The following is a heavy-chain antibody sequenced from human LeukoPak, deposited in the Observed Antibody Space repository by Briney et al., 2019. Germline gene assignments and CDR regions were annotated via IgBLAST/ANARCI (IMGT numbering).Heavy chain of an antibody. CDR2: IYYSGST. CDR3: ARRMDIYCSGGSCYSGGFDY. CDR1: GGSISSSSYY. D-gene: IGHD2-15*01. V-gene: IGHV4-39*01. J-gene: IGHJ4*02. Sequence: SETLSLTCTVSGGSISSSSYYWGWIRQPPGKGLEWIGSIYYSGSTYYNPSLKSRVTISVDTSKNQFSLKLSSVTAADTAVYYCARRMDIYCSGGSCYSGGFDYWGQGALVTVSS.